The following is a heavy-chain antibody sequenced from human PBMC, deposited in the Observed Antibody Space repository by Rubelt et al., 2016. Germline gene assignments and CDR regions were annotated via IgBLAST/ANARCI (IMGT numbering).Heavy chain of an antibody. CDR1: GFSVSDYV. CDR3: AKESNHKQSESMDV. Sequence: VQLVESGGGLVKPGGSLRLSCAASGFSVSDYVMHWVRQVPGRGLEWVSRMNHDGTYINYADSVKGRFTLSRDNSKNTLYLQMNSLGAEDKAGYYCAKESNHKQSESMDVWGQGTTVTVSS. J-gene: IGHJ6*02. V-gene: IGHV3-74*01. D-gene: IGHD1-14*01. CDR2: MNHDGTYI.